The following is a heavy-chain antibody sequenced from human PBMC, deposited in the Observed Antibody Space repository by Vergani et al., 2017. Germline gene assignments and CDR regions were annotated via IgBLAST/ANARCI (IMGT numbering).Heavy chain of an antibody. CDR2: INPNSGAT. V-gene: IGHV1-2*02. Sequence: QVQLEQSGAEVKKPGASLKVSCKASGYTFTSFYVHWVRQAPGQGLEWMGWINPNSGATTYAQKFQGRVTMTRDTSITTVYIELSSLKSDETAVYYCARDLTYRTSRLGGGGFDAWGQGALVSVSS. D-gene: IGHD6-6*01. CDR3: ARDLTYRTSRLGGGGFDA. CDR1: GYTFTSFY. J-gene: IGHJ4*02.